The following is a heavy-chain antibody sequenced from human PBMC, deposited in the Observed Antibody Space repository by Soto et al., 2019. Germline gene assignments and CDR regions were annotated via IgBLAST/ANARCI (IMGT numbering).Heavy chain of an antibody. CDR3: ARAPRGNYGYPSYFDY. J-gene: IGHJ4*02. CDR2: IFYTWKF. CDR1: GGSISSYY. D-gene: IGHD3-10*01. Sequence: SETLSLTCTVSGGSISSYYWSWIRQPPGKGLEWIGYIFYTWKFNYFPSLRSRVTVSIDKSNNHFSLKLSSVTAADTALYYCARAPRGNYGYPSYFDYWGQGTLVTVSS. V-gene: IGHV4-59*01.